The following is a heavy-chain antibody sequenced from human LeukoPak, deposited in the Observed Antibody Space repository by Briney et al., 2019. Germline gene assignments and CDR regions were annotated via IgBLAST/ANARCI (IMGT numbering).Heavy chain of an antibody. V-gene: IGHV3-23*01. Sequence: PGGSLRLSCAASGLTFKTFAMSWVRQAPGKGLEWLAVTSGDEDSTHYADSVRGHFVISTDNSKNTSFLHMNSLRAEDTAVYYCTIDLMTGFSSCWHFEYWGQGTLVTVSS. CDR3: TIDLMTGFSSCWHFEY. J-gene: IGHJ4*02. D-gene: IGHD6-19*01. CDR1: GLTFKTFA. CDR2: TSGDEDST.